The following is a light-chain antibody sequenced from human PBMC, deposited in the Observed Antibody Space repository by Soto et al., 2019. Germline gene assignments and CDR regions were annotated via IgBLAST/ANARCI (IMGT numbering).Light chain of an antibody. CDR2: EVS. CDR3: SSYAGSNNSI. Sequence: QSALTQPPSASGSPGQSVTISCTGTSRDVGGYNYVSWYQQHPGKAPKLMIYEVSKRPSGVPDRFSGSKSGNTASLTVSGLQAEDEADYYCSSYAGSNNSIFGGGTKVTVL. J-gene: IGLJ2*01. CDR1: SRDVGGYNY. V-gene: IGLV2-8*01.